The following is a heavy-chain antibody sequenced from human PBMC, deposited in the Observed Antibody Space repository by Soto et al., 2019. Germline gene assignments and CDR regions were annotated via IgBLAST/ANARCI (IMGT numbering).Heavy chain of an antibody. D-gene: IGHD5-18*01. CDR3: ARGPTDTAMVIFYYYGMDV. CDR2: IWYDGSNK. V-gene: IGHV3-33*01. Sequence: QVQLVESGGGVVQPGRSLRLSCAASGFTFSSYGMHWVRQAPGKGLEWVAVIWYDGSNKYYADSVKGRFTISRDNSKNPLYLQMNSLSAEDTAVYYCARGPTDTAMVIFYYYGMDVWGQGTTVTVSS. J-gene: IGHJ6*02. CDR1: GFTFSSYG.